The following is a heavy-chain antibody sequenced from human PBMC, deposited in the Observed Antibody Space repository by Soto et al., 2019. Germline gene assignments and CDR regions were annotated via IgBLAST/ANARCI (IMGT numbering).Heavy chain of an antibody. D-gene: IGHD2-15*01. CDR2: IRYDGSSI. V-gene: IGHV3-33*06. J-gene: IGHJ4*02. CDR1: GSIFRGYG. CDR3: AKDGIGGTNFRGYLDY. Sequence: QVQLVEWGGGVVQPGSSRRRSCAASGSIFRGYGMHWVRQAPGKRLEGVAVIRYDGSSINYADSVMGRFTISRDNSKNTLYLEMNILRAEDMAVYYCAKDGIGGTNFRGYLDYWGQGNLVTGSS.